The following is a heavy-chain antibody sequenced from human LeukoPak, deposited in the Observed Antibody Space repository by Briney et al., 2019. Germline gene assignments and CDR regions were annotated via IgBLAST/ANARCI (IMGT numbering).Heavy chain of an antibody. D-gene: IGHD5-12*01. CDR3: ARGWRGPDNWFDP. CDR1: GYTFTGYY. J-gene: IGHJ5*02. Sequence: ASVNVSCRASGYTFTGYYMHWVRQAPGQGLEWMGRINPNSGGTNYAQKFQGWVTMTRDTSISTAYMELSRLRSDDTAVYYCARGWRGPDNWFDPWGQGTLVTVSS. V-gene: IGHV1-2*04. CDR2: INPNSGGT.